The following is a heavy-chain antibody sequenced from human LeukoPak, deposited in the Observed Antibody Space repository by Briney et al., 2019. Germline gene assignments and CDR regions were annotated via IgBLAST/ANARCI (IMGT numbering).Heavy chain of an antibody. V-gene: IGHV3-48*02. CDR2: ISSSGNTI. CDR3: AIRTGYYGSGSPHGMDV. CDR1: GFTFDDYA. Sequence: GGSLRLSCTVSGFTFDDYAMHWVRQVPGKGLEWVSYISSSGNTIYYADSVKGRFTISRDNAKNSLYLQMDSLRDEDTAVYYCAIRTGYYGSGSPHGMDVWGQGTTVTVSS. D-gene: IGHD3-10*01. J-gene: IGHJ6*02.